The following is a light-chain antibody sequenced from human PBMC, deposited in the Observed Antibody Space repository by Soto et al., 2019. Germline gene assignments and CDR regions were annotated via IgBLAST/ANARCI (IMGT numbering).Light chain of an antibody. Sequence: QSVLTQPPSASGTPGQRVTISCSGSNPNIGTNIVNWYQHLPGTAPKLLIYNTDQRPSGVPDRFSGSKSGTSASLAISGLQSEDEADYNCATWDDSLNGPVFGGGTKLTVL. CDR1: NPNIGTNI. CDR2: NTD. CDR3: ATWDDSLNGPV. J-gene: IGLJ3*02. V-gene: IGLV1-44*01.